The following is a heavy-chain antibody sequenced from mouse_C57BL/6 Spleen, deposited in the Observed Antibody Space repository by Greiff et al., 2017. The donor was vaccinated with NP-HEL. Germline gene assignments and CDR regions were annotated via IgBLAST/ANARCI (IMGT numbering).Heavy chain of an antibody. CDR3: ATTVAGAMDY. J-gene: IGHJ4*01. D-gene: IGHD1-1*01. CDR1: GYSITSGYY. V-gene: IGHV3-6*01. CDR2: ISYDGSN. Sequence: EVKLQESGPGLVKPSQSLSHTCSVTGYSITSGYYWNWIRQFPGNKLEWMGYISYDGSNNYNPSLKNRISITRDTSKNQFFLKLNSVTTEDTATYYCATTVAGAMDYWGQRTSVTVSS.